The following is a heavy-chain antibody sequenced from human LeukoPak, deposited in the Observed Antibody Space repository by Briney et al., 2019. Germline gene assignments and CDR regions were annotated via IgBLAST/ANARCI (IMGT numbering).Heavy chain of an antibody. CDR3: ARRGTEYNYGMDV. D-gene: IGHD6-6*01. V-gene: IGHV5-51*01. CDR1: GYSFANYW. J-gene: IGHJ6*02. Sequence: GESLKISCKGSGYSFANYWIAWVRQMPGKGLEWMRITYPGDSDTRYSPSFQGQVTISADKSISTAYLQWSSLKASDTAMYYCARRGTEYNYGMDVWGQGTTVSVSS. CDR2: TYPGDSDT.